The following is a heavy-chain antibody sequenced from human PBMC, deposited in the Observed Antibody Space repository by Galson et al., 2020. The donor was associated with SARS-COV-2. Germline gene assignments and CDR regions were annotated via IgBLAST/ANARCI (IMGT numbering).Heavy chain of an antibody. D-gene: IGHD3-10*01. CDR2: ISYDGSNK. V-gene: IGHV3-30*18. CDR1: GFTFSSYG. Sequence: QLGESLKISCAASGFTFSSYGMHWVRQAPGKGLEWVAVISYDGSNKYYADSVKGRFTISRDNSKNTLYLQMNSLRAEDTAVYYCAKDMFYYGSGSYPYYFDYWGQGTLVTVSS. CDR3: AKDMFYYGSGSYPYYFDY. J-gene: IGHJ4*02.